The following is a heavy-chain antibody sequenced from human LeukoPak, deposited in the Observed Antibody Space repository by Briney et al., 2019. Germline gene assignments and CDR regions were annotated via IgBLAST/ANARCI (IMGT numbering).Heavy chain of an antibody. CDR1: GYTFTSYY. CDR3: AKMTTETDYYMDV. J-gene: IGHJ6*03. Sequence: ASVKVSCKASGYTFTSYYMHWVRQAPGQGLEWMGIINPSGGSTSYAQKFQGRVTMTRDTSISTAYMELSRLRSDDTAVYYCAKMTTETDYYMDVWGKETRVTVS. CDR2: INPSGGST. V-gene: IGHV1-46*01. D-gene: IGHD4-17*01.